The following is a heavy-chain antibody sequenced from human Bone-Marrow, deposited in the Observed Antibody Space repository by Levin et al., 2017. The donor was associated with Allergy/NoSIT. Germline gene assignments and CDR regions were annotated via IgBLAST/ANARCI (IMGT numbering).Heavy chain of an antibody. D-gene: IGHD1-14*01. V-gene: IGHV3-23*01. CDR2: ISGSSGST. Sequence: LTGGSLRLSCAASGFTFSSYAMSWVRQAPGKGLEWVSTISGSSGSTYYADSVKGRFTISRDNSKNTLYLQMNSLRAEDTAVCYCAKGQFARTTPRSLDFWGQGTLVTVSS. CDR3: AKGQFARTTPRSLDF. CDR1: GFTFSSYA. J-gene: IGHJ4*02.